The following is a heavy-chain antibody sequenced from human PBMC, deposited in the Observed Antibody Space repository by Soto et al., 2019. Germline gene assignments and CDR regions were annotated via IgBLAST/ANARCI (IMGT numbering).Heavy chain of an antibody. J-gene: IGHJ4*02. Sequence: EVQLLESGGGLVQPGGSLRLSCAASGFTFSSYAMSWVRQAPGKGLEWVSAISGSGVSTYYADSVKGRFTISRDNSQNTLELQMKSLRAEDTAVYYCAKEYEYSSGWERIDYWGQGTLVTVSS. CDR1: GFTFSSYA. D-gene: IGHD6-19*01. CDR3: AKEYEYSSGWERIDY. V-gene: IGHV3-23*01. CDR2: ISGSGVST.